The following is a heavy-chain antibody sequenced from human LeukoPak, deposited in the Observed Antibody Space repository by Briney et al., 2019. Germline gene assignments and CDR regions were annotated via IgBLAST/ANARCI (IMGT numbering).Heavy chain of an antibody. CDR3: ANPPFTIFGVVMSDAFDI. V-gene: IGHV3-21*04. D-gene: IGHD3-3*01. J-gene: IGHJ3*02. CDR2: ISSSSSYI. CDR1: GFTFSSYS. Sequence: GGSLRLSCAASGFTFSSYSMNWVRQAPGKGLEWVSSISSSSSYIYYADSVKGRFTISRDNAKNSLYLQMNSLRAEDTAVYYCANPPFTIFGVVMSDAFDIWGQGTMVTVSS.